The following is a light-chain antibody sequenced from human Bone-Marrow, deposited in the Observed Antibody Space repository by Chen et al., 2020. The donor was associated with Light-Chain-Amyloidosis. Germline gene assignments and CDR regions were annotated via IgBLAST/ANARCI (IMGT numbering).Light chain of an antibody. CDR1: NIGSTS. J-gene: IGLJ3*02. Sequence: SYVLTQPSSGSVAPGQPATIACGGNNIGSTSVHWYQQTPGQAPLLVVYDDSDRPSGIPERLSGSNSGNTATLTISRVEAGDEADYYCQVWDRSSDRTVFGGGTKLTVL. CDR3: QVWDRSSDRTV. V-gene: IGLV3-21*02. CDR2: DDS.